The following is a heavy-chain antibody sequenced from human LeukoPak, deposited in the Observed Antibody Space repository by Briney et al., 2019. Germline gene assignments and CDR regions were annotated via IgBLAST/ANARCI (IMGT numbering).Heavy chain of an antibody. V-gene: IGHV3-23*01. CDR3: AKGQRFYGEYYFDY. J-gene: IGHJ4*02. D-gene: IGHD4-17*01. CDR2: ISGSGGST. Sequence: QSGGSLRLSCAASGFTFSSYAMSWVRQAPGKGLEWVSAISGSGGSTYYADSVKGRFTISRDNSKNTLYLQMNSLRAEDTAVYYCAKGQRFYGEYYFDYWGQGTLVTVSS. CDR1: GFTFSSYA.